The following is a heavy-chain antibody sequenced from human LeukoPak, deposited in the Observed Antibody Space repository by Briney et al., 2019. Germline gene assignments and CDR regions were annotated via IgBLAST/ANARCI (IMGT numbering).Heavy chain of an antibody. CDR3: ARDEVGAAH. CDR1: GGSFSVYY. CDR2: INHSGNI. Sequence: KPSETLSLTCAVYGGSFSVYYWSWIRQPPGKGLEWIGEINHSGNINYNPSLKSRVTISIDTSKNQFSLKLSSVIAADTAVYYCARDEVGAAHWGQGTLVTVSS. J-gene: IGHJ4*02. V-gene: IGHV4-34*01. D-gene: IGHD1-26*01.